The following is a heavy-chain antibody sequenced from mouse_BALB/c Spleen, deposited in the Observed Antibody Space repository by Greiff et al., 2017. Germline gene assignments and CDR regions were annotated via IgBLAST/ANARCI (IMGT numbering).Heavy chain of an antibody. Sequence: EVKLMESGGDLVKPGGSLKLSCAASGFTFSSYGMSWVRQTPDKRLEWVATISSGGSYTYYPDSGKGRFTISRDNAKNTLYLQMSSLKSEDTAIYYCARQPYRYDRGGYAMDYWGQGTSVTVSA. J-gene: IGHJ4*01. D-gene: IGHD2-14*01. CDR3: ARQPYRYDRGGYAMDY. CDR2: ISSGGSYT. CDR1: GFTFSSYG. V-gene: IGHV5-6*01.